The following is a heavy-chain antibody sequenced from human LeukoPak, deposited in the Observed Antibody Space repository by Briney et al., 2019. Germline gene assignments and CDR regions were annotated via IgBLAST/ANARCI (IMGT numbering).Heavy chain of an antibody. CDR2: INHSGST. D-gene: IGHD6-19*01. J-gene: IGHJ4*02. Sequence: SETLSLTCAVYGGSFSGYYWTWIRQSPGKGLEWIGEINHSGSTNYNPSLKSRVTLSVDTSKSQFSLKLTSVTAADTAVYYCARARGAEAVDSWGQGTLVTVSS. CDR1: GGSFSGYY. V-gene: IGHV4-34*01. CDR3: ARARGAEAVDS.